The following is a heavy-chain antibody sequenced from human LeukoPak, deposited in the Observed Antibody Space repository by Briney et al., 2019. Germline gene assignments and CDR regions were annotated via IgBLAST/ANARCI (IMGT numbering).Heavy chain of an antibody. CDR1: GFTFSSYG. CDR2: ISYDGSNK. J-gene: IGHJ4*02. D-gene: IGHD3-22*01. Sequence: GGSLRLSCAASGFTFSSYGMHWVRQAPGKGLEWVAVISYDGSNKYYADSVKGRFTISRDNSKNTLCLQMNSLRAEDTAVYYCAKGGYYDSSGYFTIDYWGQGTLVTVSS. CDR3: AKGGYYDSSGYFTIDY. V-gene: IGHV3-30*18.